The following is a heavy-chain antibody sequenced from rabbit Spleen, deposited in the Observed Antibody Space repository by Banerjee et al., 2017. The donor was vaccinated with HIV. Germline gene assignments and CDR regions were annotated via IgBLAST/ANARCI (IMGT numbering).Heavy chain of an antibody. Sequence: QEQLVESGGGLVQPEGSLTLTCKASRFSFSDRDVMCWVRQAPGKGLEWIACINTYTGKSVYASWATGRFTISRTSSITVTLQMTSLTAADTATYFCARDLVGVIGWNFNLWGQGTLVTVS. V-gene: IGHV1S45*01. CDR1: RFSFSDRDV. D-gene: IGHD1-1*01. CDR3: ARDLVGVIGWNFNL. J-gene: IGHJ4*01. CDR2: INTYTGKS.